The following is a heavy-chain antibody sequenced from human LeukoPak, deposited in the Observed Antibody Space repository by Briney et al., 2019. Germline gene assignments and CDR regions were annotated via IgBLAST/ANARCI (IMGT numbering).Heavy chain of an antibody. CDR3: ARAMVRGVTKYYFDY. V-gene: IGHV4-39*07. J-gene: IGHJ4*02. CDR2: IYYSGST. Sequence: PSETLSLTCTVSGGSISSSSYYWGWIRQPPGKGLEWIRSIYYSGSTYYNPSLKSRVTISVDTSKNQFSLKLSSVTAADTAVYYCARAMVRGVTKYYFDYWGQGTLVTVSS. CDR1: GGSISSSSYY. D-gene: IGHD3-10*01.